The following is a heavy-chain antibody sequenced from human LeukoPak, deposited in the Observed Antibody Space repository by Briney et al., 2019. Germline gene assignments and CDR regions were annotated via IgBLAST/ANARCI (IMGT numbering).Heavy chain of an antibody. V-gene: IGHV1-2*02. CDR3: ARGFSIAAADY. D-gene: IGHD6-13*01. J-gene: IGHJ4*02. Sequence: ASVQVSCKASGYTFTGCYVHWVRQAPGQGLEWMGWINPNDGGTNYAQKFEGRVTMTSDTSISTAYMELSSLRSDDTAVYYCARGFSIAAADYWGQGALVTVSS. CDR2: INPNDGGT. CDR1: GYTFTGCY.